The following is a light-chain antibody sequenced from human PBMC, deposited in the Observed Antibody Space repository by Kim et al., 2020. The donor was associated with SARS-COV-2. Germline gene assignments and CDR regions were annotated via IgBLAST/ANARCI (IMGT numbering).Light chain of an antibody. Sequence: GQSIATSCTGTSSDVGGYNYVSWYQQHPGKAPKLMIYDVSNRPSGVSNRFSGSKSGNTASLSISGLQAEDEADYYCTSITSRSTWVFGGGTTLTVL. J-gene: IGLJ3*02. V-gene: IGLV2-14*03. CDR3: TSITSRSTWV. CDR2: DVS. CDR1: SSDVGGYNY.